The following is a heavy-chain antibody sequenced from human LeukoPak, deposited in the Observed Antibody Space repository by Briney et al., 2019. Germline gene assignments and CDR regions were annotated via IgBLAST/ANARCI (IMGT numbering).Heavy chain of an antibody. CDR2: IYYSGCT. J-gene: IGHJ4*02. CDR1: GGSISSYY. D-gene: IGHD1-14*01. Sequence: ETESLTCTVSGGSISSYYWSWIRQPPGKALEWIGYIYYSGCTNCNPSLKNRVTISVDTSKNQFSLKLTSVTAADTAVYFCARRYTNNRSHFDSWGQGAMDSLSS. CDR3: ARRYTNNRSHFDS. V-gene: IGHV4-59*01.